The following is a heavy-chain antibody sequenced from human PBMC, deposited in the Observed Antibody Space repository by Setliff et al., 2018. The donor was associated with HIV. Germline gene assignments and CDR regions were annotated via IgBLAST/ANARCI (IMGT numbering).Heavy chain of an antibody. D-gene: IGHD2-2*01. CDR3: ARTRGRALLSYYFDS. Sequence: SETLSLTCTVSGGSISSHYWSWIRQAPGKGLEWIGTMYFRGNARNSPSLNSRVIMSVDTSRDQFSLKLSSVTAADTAVYYCARTRGRALLSYYFDSWGQGRLVTVSS. J-gene: IGHJ4*02. CDR2: MYFRGNA. V-gene: IGHV4-59*11. CDR1: GGSISSHY.